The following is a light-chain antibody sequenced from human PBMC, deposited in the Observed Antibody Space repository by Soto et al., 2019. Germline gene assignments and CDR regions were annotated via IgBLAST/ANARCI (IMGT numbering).Light chain of an antibody. V-gene: IGKV4-1*01. J-gene: IGKJ2*01. CDR1: QNVLYSSNNKNL. CDR3: QQYYSPPRYT. CDR2: WAS. Sequence: DIVMTQSPEYLAVSLGERATINCKSSQNVLYSSNNKNLIAWYQQKPGQPPKLLIYWASTRESGVPDRFSGRLSGIDFTLTISCLQAEDVAVYYCQQYYSPPRYTFGQGTRLEIK.